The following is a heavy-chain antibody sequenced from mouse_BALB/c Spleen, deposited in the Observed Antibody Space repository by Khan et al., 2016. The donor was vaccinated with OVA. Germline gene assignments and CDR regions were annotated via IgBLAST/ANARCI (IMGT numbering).Heavy chain of an antibody. V-gene: IGHV2-5-1*01. J-gene: IGHJ3*01. Sequence: QVQLKESGPSLVQPSQSLSITCTVSGFSLTSYGVHWVRQSPGKGLEWLGVIWRGGSTDYNAAFMSRLSITQDNSKNQVFLKMNSLQADDTAIYDCSKGGWEFAYWGKGTLVTVSA. CDR3: SKGGWEFAY. CDR2: IWRGGST. CDR1: GFSLTSYG. D-gene: IGHD3-3*01.